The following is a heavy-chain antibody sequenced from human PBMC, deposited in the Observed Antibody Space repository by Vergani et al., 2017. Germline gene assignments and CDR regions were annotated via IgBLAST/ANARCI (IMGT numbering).Heavy chain of an antibody. CDR1: GYTLSRYS. V-gene: IGHV7-4-1*02. Sequence: QVHLMQSGAEVKKPGSSVKVSCKASGYTLSRYSIYWVRQAPGQGLEWMGWINTNTGNPAYAQGFRGRFVFSLDTSVNTAYLQINNLKSDDTAVYYCAKDPLEAVYFDYWGQGTLVTVSS. D-gene: IGHD5-24*01. CDR2: INTNTGNP. CDR3: AKDPLEAVYFDY. J-gene: IGHJ4*02.